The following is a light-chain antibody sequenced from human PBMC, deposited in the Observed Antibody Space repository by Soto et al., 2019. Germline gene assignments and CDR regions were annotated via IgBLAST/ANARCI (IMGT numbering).Light chain of an antibody. J-gene: IGLJ1*01. Sequence: QSVLPQPPSASGTPGQRVTISCSGSSSNIASNTVNWYQQLPGTAPKLLIYFNTQRPSGVPDRFSGSKSGTSASLAISGLQSEDEADYYCASWDDSLNVYVFGTGTNHTVL. CDR2: FNT. V-gene: IGLV1-44*01. CDR1: SSNIASNT. CDR3: ASWDDSLNVYV.